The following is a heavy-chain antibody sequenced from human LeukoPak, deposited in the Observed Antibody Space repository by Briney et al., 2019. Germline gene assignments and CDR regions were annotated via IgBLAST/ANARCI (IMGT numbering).Heavy chain of an antibody. CDR3: ARVDPFDP. V-gene: IGHV4-38-2*01. D-gene: IGHD5-24*01. J-gene: IGHJ5*02. Sequence: SETLSLTCAVSGYSISSGYYWGWIRQPPGKGLEWIGSIYHSGSTHYNPSLKSRVTISVDTSKNQFSLKLSSVTAADTAVYYCARVDPFDPWGQGTLVTVSS. CDR2: IYHSGST. CDR1: GYSISSGYY.